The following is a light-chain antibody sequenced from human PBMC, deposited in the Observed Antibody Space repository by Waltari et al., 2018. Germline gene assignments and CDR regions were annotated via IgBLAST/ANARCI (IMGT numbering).Light chain of an antibody. CDR3: LQYDTYPYT. Sequence: DIQMTQSPSTPSSSAGDKVTITCRASESINSWLAWYQQTPGKAPKVLIYKASTLESGVPSRFSGSASGTEFTLTISSLQPDDFATYYCLQYDTYPYTFGQGTKLEIK. CDR1: ESINSW. CDR2: KAS. V-gene: IGKV1-5*03. J-gene: IGKJ2*01.